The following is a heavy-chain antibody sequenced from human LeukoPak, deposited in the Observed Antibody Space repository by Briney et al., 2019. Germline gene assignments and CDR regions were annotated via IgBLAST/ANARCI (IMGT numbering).Heavy chain of an antibody. CDR1: GFTFSSYA. CDR2: ISGSGGST. J-gene: IGHJ3*02. Sequence: GGSLRLSCAASGFTFSSYAMSWVRQAPGKGLEWVSAISGSGGSTYYAGSVKGRFTISRDNSKNTLYLQMNSLRAEDTAVYYCAKDSKYYYGSGSYYQDAFDIWGQGTMVTVSS. D-gene: IGHD3-10*01. CDR3: AKDSKYYYGSGSYYQDAFDI. V-gene: IGHV3-23*01.